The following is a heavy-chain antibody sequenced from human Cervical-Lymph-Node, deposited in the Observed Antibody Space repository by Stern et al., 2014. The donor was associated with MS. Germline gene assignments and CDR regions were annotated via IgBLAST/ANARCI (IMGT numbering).Heavy chain of an antibody. V-gene: IGHV1-69*01. CDR1: GGTFSNFA. J-gene: IGHJ6*02. D-gene: IGHD3-10*01. Sequence: VQLVQSGAEVKKPGSSVRVSCKASGGTFSNFAISWVRQAPGQGLEWMGGIIPMFGTANYAQKFQGRVTITADDSTSTAYMEVNSLRSEDTAVYYCASSVGELIPEAVWGQGTTVTVFS. CDR2: IIPMFGTA. CDR3: ASSVGELIPEAV.